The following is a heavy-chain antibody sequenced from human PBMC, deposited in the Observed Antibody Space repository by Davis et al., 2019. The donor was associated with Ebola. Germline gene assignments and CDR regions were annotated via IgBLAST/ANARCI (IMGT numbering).Heavy chain of an antibody. CDR2: IIPILGIA. J-gene: IGHJ5*02. CDR3: ARDMGMVQKANWFDP. V-gene: IGHV1-69*04. CDR1: GGTFSSYA. D-gene: IGHD3-10*01. Sequence: AASVKVSCKASGGTFSSYAISWVRQAPGQGLEWMGRIIPILGIANYAQKFQGRVTITADKSTSTAYMELSSLRSEDTAVYYCARDMGMVQKANWFDPWGQGTLVTVSS.